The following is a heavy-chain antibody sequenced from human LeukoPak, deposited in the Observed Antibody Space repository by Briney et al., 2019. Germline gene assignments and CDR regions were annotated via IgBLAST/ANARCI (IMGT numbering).Heavy chain of an antibody. V-gene: IGHV3-30*03. D-gene: IGHD3-22*01. Sequence: PGRSLRLSCAASGFTFSSYGMHWVRQAPGKGLEWVAVISYDGSNKYYADSVKGRFTISRDNSKNTLYLQMISLRAEDTAVYYCATGLYYDSSGYYFDYWGQGTLVTVSS. CDR2: ISYDGSNK. CDR1: GFTFSSYG. CDR3: ATGLYYDSSGYYFDY. J-gene: IGHJ4*02.